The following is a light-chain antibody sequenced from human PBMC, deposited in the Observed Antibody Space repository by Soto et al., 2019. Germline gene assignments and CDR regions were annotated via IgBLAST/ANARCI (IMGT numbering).Light chain of an antibody. CDR3: QQYGSSPRT. CDR1: QSVNIN. J-gene: IGKJ1*01. V-gene: IGKV3-20*01. Sequence: EIVMTQSPVTLSASPGERVTLSCRASQSVNINLAWYQQRPGQAPRVLIYGASNRASGIPDRFSGSGSGTDFTLTISSLEPDDFAVYYCQQYGSSPRTFGQGT. CDR2: GAS.